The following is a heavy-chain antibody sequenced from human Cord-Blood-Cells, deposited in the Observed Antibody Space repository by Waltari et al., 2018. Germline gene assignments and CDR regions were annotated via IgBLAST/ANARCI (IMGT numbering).Heavy chain of an antibody. J-gene: IGHJ3*02. CDR2: INPNSGGT. V-gene: IGHV1-2*04. CDR3: AREGIEWEPFDAFDI. D-gene: IGHD6-13*01. CDR1: GYTFTGYY. Sequence: QVQLVQSGAEVKKPGVSVKVACKASGYTFTGYYMHWVRQAPGQGLEWMGWINPNSGGTNYAQKFQGWVTMTRDTSISTAYMELSRLRADDTAVYYCAREGIEWEPFDAFDIWGQGTMVTVSS.